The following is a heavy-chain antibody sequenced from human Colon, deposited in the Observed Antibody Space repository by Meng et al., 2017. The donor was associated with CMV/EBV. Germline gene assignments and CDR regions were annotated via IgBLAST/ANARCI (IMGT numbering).Heavy chain of an antibody. CDR1: GYTFTANH. CDR2: IYPQDGGT. CDR3: VRESWYFDF. V-gene: IGHV1-2*02. Sequence: QVELVHDGTEVKKPGASVKVSCKTSGYTFTANHLHWVRQAPGPGLEWMGWIYPQDGGTYFAQKFQDRVTLTRDTSITTAYMELSGLTSDDTVIYYCVRESWYFDFWGEGTLVTVSS. D-gene: IGHD6-13*01. J-gene: IGHJ4*02.